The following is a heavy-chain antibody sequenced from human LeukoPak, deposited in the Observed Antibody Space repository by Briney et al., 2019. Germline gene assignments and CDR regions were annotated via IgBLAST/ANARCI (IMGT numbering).Heavy chain of an antibody. CDR2: IDPSDSYT. CDR1: GYSFTSYW. Sequence: GESLRISCKGSGYSFTSYWISWVRQMPGKGLEWMGNIDPSDSYTNYSPSFQGHVTISADKSISTAYLQWSSLKASDIAMYYCARRLGTTEDFDYWGQGTLVTVSS. J-gene: IGHJ4*02. V-gene: IGHV5-10-1*01. D-gene: IGHD1-7*01. CDR3: ARRLGTTEDFDY.